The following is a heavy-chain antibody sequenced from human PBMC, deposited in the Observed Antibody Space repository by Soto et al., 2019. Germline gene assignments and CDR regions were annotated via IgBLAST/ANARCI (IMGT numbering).Heavy chain of an antibody. V-gene: IGHV3-23*01. CDR2: ISGSGSNT. CDR3: AKDWYYYYYMDV. J-gene: IGHJ6*03. Sequence: GGSLRLSCAASGFTFSSYAMSWVRQAPGKGLEWVSAISGSGSNTYYADSVKGRFTISRDNSKNTFYLQMNSLRAEDTAIYYCAKDWYYYYYMDVWGKGTTVTVSS. CDR1: GFTFSSYA.